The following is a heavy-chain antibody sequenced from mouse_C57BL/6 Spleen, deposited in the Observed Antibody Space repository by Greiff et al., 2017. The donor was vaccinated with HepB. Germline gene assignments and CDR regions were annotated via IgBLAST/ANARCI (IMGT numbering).Heavy chain of an antibody. J-gene: IGHJ1*03. CDR2: ISGGGGNT. CDR3: ARYYYGRYFDV. D-gene: IGHD1-1*01. Sequence: VQLKESGGGLVKPGGSLKLSCAASGFTFSSYTMSWVRQTPEKRLEWVATISGGGGNTYYPDSVKGRFTISRDNAKNTLYLQMSSLRSEDTALYYCARYYYGRYFDVWGTGTTVTVSS. V-gene: IGHV5-9*01. CDR1: GFTFSSYT.